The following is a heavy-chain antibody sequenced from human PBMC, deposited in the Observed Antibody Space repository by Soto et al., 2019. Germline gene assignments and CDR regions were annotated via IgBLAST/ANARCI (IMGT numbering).Heavy chain of an antibody. Sequence: GGSLRLSCAASGFTFSSYSMNWVRQAPGKGLEWVSSISSSSSYIYYADSVKGRFTISRDNAKNSLYLQMNSLRAEDTAVYYCARVSYCSGGSCYDPNFDYWGQGTLVTVSS. CDR1: GFTFSSYS. V-gene: IGHV3-21*01. D-gene: IGHD2-15*01. CDR3: ARVSYCSGGSCYDPNFDY. CDR2: ISSSSSYI. J-gene: IGHJ4*02.